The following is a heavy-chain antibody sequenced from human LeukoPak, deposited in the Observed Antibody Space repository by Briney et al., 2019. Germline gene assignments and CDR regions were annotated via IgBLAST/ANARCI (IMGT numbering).Heavy chain of an antibody. D-gene: IGHD3-22*01. CDR3: APYYYDSSGYYFGAFDI. Sequence: PSETLSLTCTVSGGSISSSSYYWGWIRQPPGKGLEWIGSIYYSGSTYYNPSLKSRVTISADTSKNQFSLKLSSVTAADTAVYYCAPYYYDSSGYYFGAFDIWGQGTMVTVSS. CDR1: GGSISSSSYY. CDR2: IYYSGST. J-gene: IGHJ3*02. V-gene: IGHV4-39*01.